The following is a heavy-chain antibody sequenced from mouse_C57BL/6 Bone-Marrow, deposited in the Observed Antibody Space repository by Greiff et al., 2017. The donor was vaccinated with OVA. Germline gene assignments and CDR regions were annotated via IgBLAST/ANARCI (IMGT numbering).Heavy chain of an antibody. J-gene: IGHJ4*01. CDR2: IRNKANGYTT. CDR3: ARFLDAMDY. V-gene: IGHV7-3*01. Sequence: EVQGVESGGGLVQPGGSLSLSCAASGFTFTDYYMSWVRQPPGKALEWLGFIRNKANGYTTEYSVTVKGRFTISRDNSKSILYLQMNALRAEDSAAYYCARFLDAMDYWGQGTSVTVSS. CDR1: GFTFTDYY.